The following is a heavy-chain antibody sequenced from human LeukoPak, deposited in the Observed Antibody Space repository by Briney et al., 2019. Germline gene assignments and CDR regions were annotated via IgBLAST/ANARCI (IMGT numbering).Heavy chain of an antibody. V-gene: IGHV3-48*02. CDR3: ARVGRGVYGMDV. D-gene: IGHD3-10*01. CDR1: GFTFSSHG. J-gene: IGHJ6*02. Sequence: GGSLRLSCAASGFTFSSHGMNWVREAPGKGLKWVSYIINSGDTIYYADSVQGRFIISRDNAKNSLYLQMNSLRDEDTAVYYCARVGRGVYGMDVWGQGTTVTVSS. CDR2: IINSGDTI.